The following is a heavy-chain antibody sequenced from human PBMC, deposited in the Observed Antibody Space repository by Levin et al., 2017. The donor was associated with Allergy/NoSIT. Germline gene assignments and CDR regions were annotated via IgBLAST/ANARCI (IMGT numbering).Heavy chain of an antibody. CDR1: GFTFSSYG. Sequence: SCAASGFTFSSYGMHWVRQAPGKGLEWVAVISYDGSNKYYADSVKGRFTISRDNSKHTLYLQMNRLRAEDTAVYYCERDGRGSGTGVPDYWGQGTLVTVSS. CDR3: ERDGRGSGTGVPDY. D-gene: IGHD3-10*01. V-gene: IGHV3-30*03. CDR2: ISYDGSNK. J-gene: IGHJ4*02.